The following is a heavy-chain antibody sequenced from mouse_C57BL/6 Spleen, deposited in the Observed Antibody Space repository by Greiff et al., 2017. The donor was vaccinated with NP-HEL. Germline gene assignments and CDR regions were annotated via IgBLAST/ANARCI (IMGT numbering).Heavy chain of an antibody. Sequence: EVQGVESGGGLVKPGGSLKLSCAASGFTFSDYGMHWVRQAPEKGLEWVAYISSGSSTIYYADTVKGRFTISRDNAKNTLFLQMTSLRSEDTAMYYCARSSYGGTSYYYAMDYWGQGTSVTVSS. V-gene: IGHV5-17*01. J-gene: IGHJ4*01. CDR3: ARSSYGGTSYYYAMDY. D-gene: IGHD1-1*01. CDR1: GFTFSDYG. CDR2: ISSGSSTI.